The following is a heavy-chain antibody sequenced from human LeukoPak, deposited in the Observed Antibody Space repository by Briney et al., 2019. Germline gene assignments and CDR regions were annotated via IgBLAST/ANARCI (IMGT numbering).Heavy chain of an antibody. J-gene: IGHJ6*04. D-gene: IGHD3-9*01. CDR3: ARGVRYFDWLVVVEFGMDV. Sequence: ASVKVSCKASGYTFTSYYMHWVRQAPGQGLEWMGIINPSGGSTSCAPKFQGRVTMTRDTSTSTVYMELSSLRSEDTAVYYCARGVRYFDWLVVVEFGMDVWGKGTTVTVSS. CDR1: GYTFTSYY. CDR2: INPSGGST. V-gene: IGHV1-46*01.